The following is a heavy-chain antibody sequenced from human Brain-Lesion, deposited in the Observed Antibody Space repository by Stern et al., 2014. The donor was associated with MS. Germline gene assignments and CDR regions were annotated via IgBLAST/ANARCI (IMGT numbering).Heavy chain of an antibody. J-gene: IGHJ4*02. Sequence: VQLVQSGAEVKKPGESLKISCKGSGYRFTSNWIGRGRQMPGTGLEWMWISWPGHSDTRYSPSFQGQVTISADKSISTAYLQWSSLQASDTAMYYCARRGDSSSSGFDYWGQGTLVIVSS. D-gene: IGHD6-6*01. CDR2: SWPGHSDT. CDR1: GYRFTSNW. CDR3: ARRGDSSSSGFDY. V-gene: IGHV5-51*01.